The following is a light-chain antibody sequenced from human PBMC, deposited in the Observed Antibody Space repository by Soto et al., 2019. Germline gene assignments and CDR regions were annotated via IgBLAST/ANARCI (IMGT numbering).Light chain of an antibody. CDR1: QSISSY. Sequence: DIQMTQSPSSLSASVGDRVTITCRASQSISSYLNWYQQKPGKAPKLLIYAASSLQSGVPSRFSGSGSGTDVPLNISRLQPEAFAAYYCQQSYRTPQTFGQGTKVEIK. V-gene: IGKV1-39*01. J-gene: IGKJ1*01. CDR3: QQSYRTPQT. CDR2: AAS.